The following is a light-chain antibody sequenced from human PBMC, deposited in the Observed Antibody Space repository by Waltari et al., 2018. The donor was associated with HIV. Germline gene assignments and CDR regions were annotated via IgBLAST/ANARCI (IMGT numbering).Light chain of an antibody. CDR1: SSDVGGYNY. CDR2: EVS. Sequence: QSALTQPASVSGSPGQSITISCHGTSSDVGGYNYVSWYQQHPGKAPKLMIYEVSNRPSGISNRFSGSKSGNTASLTISGLQAEDEADYYCSSYTSSSTLYVFGTGTKVTVL. J-gene: IGLJ1*01. CDR3: SSYTSSSTLYV. V-gene: IGLV2-14*01.